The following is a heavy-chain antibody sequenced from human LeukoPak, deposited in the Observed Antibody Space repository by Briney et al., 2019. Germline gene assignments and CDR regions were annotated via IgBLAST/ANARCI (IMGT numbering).Heavy chain of an antibody. CDR2: IIPIFGTA. Sequence: SVKVSCKASGGTFSSYAISWVRQAPGQGLEWMGGIIPIFGTANYAQKFQGRDTITADESTSTAYMELSSLRSEDTAVYYCARDSRGSGSYYKFDYWGQGTLVTVSS. V-gene: IGHV1-69*13. J-gene: IGHJ4*02. CDR1: GGTFSSYA. CDR3: ARDSRGSGSYYKFDY. D-gene: IGHD3-10*01.